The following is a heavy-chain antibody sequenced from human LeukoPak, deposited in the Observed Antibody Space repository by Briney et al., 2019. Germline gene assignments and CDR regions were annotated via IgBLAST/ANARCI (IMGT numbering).Heavy chain of an antibody. Sequence: PGGSLRLSCAASGFTFSSYAMTWVRQAPGKGLEWVSIISGSVGTTYYADSVKGRFTISRDNSKNTLYLQMNSLRAEDTAVYYCAKDRLLVGATHFDYWGQGTLVTVSS. CDR2: ISGSVGTT. D-gene: IGHD1-26*01. V-gene: IGHV3-23*01. CDR3: AKDRLLVGATHFDY. J-gene: IGHJ4*02. CDR1: GFTFSSYA.